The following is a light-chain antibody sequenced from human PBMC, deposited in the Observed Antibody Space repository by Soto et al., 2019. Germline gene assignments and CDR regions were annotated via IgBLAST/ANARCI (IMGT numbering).Light chain of an antibody. CDR2: GAS. CDR1: QSVDSTY. J-gene: IGKJ5*01. Sequence: ELVLTQSPGTLSLSPGERATLSGRASQSVDSTYLAWYQQKPAQAPRLLIYGASSRATGIPDRFSGSGSGTDFTLTINSLEPEDFAVYYCQQYSRSPPITFGQGTRLEIK. V-gene: IGKV3-20*01. CDR3: QQYSRSPPIT.